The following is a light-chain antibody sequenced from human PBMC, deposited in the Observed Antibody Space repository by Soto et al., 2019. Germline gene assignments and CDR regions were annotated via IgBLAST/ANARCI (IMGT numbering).Light chain of an antibody. V-gene: IGKV1-6*01. CDR1: QGIRND. Sequence: AIQMTQSPSSLSASVGDRVTITCRASQGIRNDLDWFQQKPGKAPKLLIYAASKLQSGVPARFSGSGSGTDFTLTISSLQPEDFATYYCLQKYFYPLTFGHGTKVDIK. CDR2: AAS. CDR3: LQKYFYPLT. J-gene: IGKJ3*01.